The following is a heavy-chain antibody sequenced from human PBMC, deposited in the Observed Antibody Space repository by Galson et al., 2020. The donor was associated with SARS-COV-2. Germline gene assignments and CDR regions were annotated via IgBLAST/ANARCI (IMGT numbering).Heavy chain of an antibody. CDR2: IWYDGSNK. D-gene: IGHD1-1*01. V-gene: IGHV3-33*01. CDR3: ARDKLEHDYYYYYMDV. Sequence: GESLKISCAASGFTFSSYGMHWVRQAPGKGLEWVAVIWYDGSNKYYADSVKGRFTISRDNSKNTLYLQMNSLRAEDTAVYYCARDKLEHDYYYYYMDVWGKGTTVTVSS. J-gene: IGHJ6*03. CDR1: GFTFSSYG.